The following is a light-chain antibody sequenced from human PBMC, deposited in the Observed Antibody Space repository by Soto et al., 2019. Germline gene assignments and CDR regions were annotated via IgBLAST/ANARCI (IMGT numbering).Light chain of an antibody. Sequence: QSVLTQPASVSGSPGQSFTIPCTGSSGDVGAHHSVSWYQQHPGKAPKLIIFDVSNRPSGVSNRFSGSKSGNTASLTISGLQPEDEADYYCSSFTDTGTVMFGGGTKVTVL. V-gene: IGLV2-14*03. CDR3: SSFTDTGTVM. CDR1: SGDVGAHHS. J-gene: IGLJ3*02. CDR2: DVS.